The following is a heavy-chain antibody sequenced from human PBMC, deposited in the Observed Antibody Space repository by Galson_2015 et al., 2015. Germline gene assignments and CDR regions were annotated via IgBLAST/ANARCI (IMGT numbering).Heavy chain of an antibody. CDR3: ATFSYGDPSREGNFDY. Sequence: SCKVSGYTLTELSMHWVRQAPGKGLEWMGGFDPEDGETIYAQKFQGRVTMTEDTSTDTAYMELSSLRSEDTAVYYCATFSYGDPSREGNFDYWGQGTLVTVSS. V-gene: IGHV1-24*01. CDR1: GYTLTELS. D-gene: IGHD4-17*01. J-gene: IGHJ4*02. CDR2: FDPEDGET.